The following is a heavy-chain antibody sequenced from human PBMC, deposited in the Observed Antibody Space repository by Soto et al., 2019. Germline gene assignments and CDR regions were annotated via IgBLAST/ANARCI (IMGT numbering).Heavy chain of an antibody. J-gene: IGHJ4*02. D-gene: IGHD6-13*01. CDR1: GFTFSSYG. CDR3: ARERQQLVRYHFDY. Sequence: QVQLVESGGGVVQPGRSLRLSCAASGFTFSSYGMHWVRQAPGKGLEWAAVIWYDGSNKYYADSVKGRFTVSRDNSKNTLYLQMNGLRAEDTAVYYCARERQQLVRYHFDYWGQGTLVTVSS. CDR2: IWYDGSNK. V-gene: IGHV3-33*01.